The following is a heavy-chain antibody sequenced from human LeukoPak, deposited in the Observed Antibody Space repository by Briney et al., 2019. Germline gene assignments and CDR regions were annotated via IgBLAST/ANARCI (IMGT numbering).Heavy chain of an antibody. D-gene: IGHD1-26*01. V-gene: IGHV3-21*04. Sequence: GGSLRLSCAASGFTFSSYSMNWVRQAPGKGLEWVSSISSSSSSYKYYSDSVKGRFTISRDNSKNTLYLQMNSLRAEDTAVYYCARGGSYLSAFDIWGQGTMVTVSS. CDR1: GFTFSSYS. J-gene: IGHJ3*02. CDR2: ISSSSSSYK. CDR3: ARGGSYLSAFDI.